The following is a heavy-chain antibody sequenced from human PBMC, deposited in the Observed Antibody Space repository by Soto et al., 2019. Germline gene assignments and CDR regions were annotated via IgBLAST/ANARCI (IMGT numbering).Heavy chain of an antibody. J-gene: IGHJ6*02. CDR3: ARGRITMVRGVTGPMDV. Sequence: QVQLQQWGAGLLKPSETLSLTCAVYGGSFSGYYWSWIRQPPGKGLEWIGEINHSGSTNYNPSLKSRVTISVDTSKNQFSLKLSSVTAADTAVYYCARGRITMVRGVTGPMDVWGQGTTVTVSS. CDR2: INHSGST. D-gene: IGHD3-10*01. CDR1: GGSFSGYY. V-gene: IGHV4-34*01.